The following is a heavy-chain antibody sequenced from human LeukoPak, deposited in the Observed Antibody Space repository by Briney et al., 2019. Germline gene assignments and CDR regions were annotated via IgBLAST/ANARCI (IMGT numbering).Heavy chain of an antibody. D-gene: IGHD3-22*01. CDR3: ARDWGVDYYDSSGYYGNWFDP. J-gene: IGHJ5*02. V-gene: IGHV4-59*01. Sequence: SETLSLTCTVSGGSISSYYWSWIRQPPGKGLEWLGYIYYSGSTNYNPSLKSRVTISVDTSKNQFSLKLSSVTAADTAVYYYARDWGVDYYDSSGYYGNWFDPWGQGTLVTVSS. CDR2: IYYSGST. CDR1: GGSISSYY.